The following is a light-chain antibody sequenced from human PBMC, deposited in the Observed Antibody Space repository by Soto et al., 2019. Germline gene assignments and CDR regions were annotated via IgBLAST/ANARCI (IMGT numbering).Light chain of an antibody. CDR2: ANT. CDR1: SSYIGAGYD. Sequence: QSVLTQPPSVSEAPGQRVTISCTGSSSYIGAGYDVHWYQQLPGTAPKLLIYANTNRPSGVPDRFSGSKSGTSASLAITGLQAEDEADYYCQSYDDSLGGHVIFGGGTQLTVL. V-gene: IGLV1-40*01. CDR3: QSYDDSLGGHVI. J-gene: IGLJ2*01.